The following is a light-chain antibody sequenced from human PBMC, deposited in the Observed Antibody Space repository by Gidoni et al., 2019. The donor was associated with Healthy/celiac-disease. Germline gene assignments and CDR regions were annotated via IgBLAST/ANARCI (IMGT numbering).Light chain of an antibody. Sequence: QSVLPPPPSASWTPRQRVTISCSGSSSNIGSNTVNWYQQLPGTAPKLLIYSNHQRPSGVPDRCSGAKSGTSASLAISGLQSEDEADYYCAAWDDSLNGVVFGGGTKLTVL. CDR3: AAWDDSLNGVV. V-gene: IGLV1-44*01. CDR1: SSNIGSNT. CDR2: SNH. J-gene: IGLJ2*01.